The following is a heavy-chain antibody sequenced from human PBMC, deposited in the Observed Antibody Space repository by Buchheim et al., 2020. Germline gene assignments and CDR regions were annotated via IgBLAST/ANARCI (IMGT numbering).Heavy chain of an antibody. Sequence: QVQLVESGGGVVQPGRSLRLSCAASGFTFSSYGMHWVRQAPGKGLEWVAVISYDGSNKYYADSVKGRFTISRDNSKKKLYLQMNSLRAEDTAVYYCAKEIWAYCGGDCYAHYFDYWGQGTL. CDR2: ISYDGSNK. CDR3: AKEIWAYCGGDCYAHYFDY. V-gene: IGHV3-30*18. D-gene: IGHD2-21*02. J-gene: IGHJ4*02. CDR1: GFTFSSYG.